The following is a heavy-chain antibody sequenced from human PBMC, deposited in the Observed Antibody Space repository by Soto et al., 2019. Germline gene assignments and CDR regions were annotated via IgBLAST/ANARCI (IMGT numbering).Heavy chain of an antibody. CDR1: GFTFSSYE. CDR3: ARKMIPLADY. Sequence: GGSLRLSCAASGFTFSSYEMNWVRQAPGKGLEWVSYISSSGSTIYYADSVKGRFTISRDNAKNSLYLQMNSLRAEDTAVYYCARKMIPLADYWGQGTLVTVSS. V-gene: IGHV3-48*03. CDR2: ISSSGSTI. J-gene: IGHJ4*02. D-gene: IGHD3-16*01.